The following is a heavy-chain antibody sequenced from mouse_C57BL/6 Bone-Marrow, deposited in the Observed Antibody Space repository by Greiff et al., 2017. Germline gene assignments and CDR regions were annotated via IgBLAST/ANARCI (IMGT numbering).Heavy chain of an antibody. CDR3: VRPLITTVVEDAMDY. J-gene: IGHJ4*01. CDR2: IRSKSNNYAT. CDR1: GFSFNTYA. Sequence: EVQLVESGGGLVQPKGSLKLSCAASGFSFNTYAMNWVRQAPGKGLEWVARIRSKSNNYATYYADSVKDRFTISRDDSESMLYLQMNNLKTEDTAMYYCVRPLITTVVEDAMDYWGQGTSVTVSS. D-gene: IGHD1-1*01. V-gene: IGHV10-1*01.